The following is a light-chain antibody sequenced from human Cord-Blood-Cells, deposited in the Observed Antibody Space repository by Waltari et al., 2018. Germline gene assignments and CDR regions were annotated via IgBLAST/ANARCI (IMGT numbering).Light chain of an antibody. CDR1: SSDVGRYNL. CDR2: EGS. V-gene: IGLV2-23*01. CDR3: CSYAGSSTFV. Sequence: QSALTQPASVSGSPGQPITISCTGTSSDVGRYNLVSWYQQHPGKAPKLMIYEGSKRPSGVSNRFSGSKSGNTASLTISGLQAEDEADYYCCSYAGSSTFVFGTGTKVTVL. J-gene: IGLJ1*01.